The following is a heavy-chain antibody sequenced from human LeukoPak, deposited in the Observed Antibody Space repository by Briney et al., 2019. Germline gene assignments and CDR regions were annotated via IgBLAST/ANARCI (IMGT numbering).Heavy chain of an antibody. CDR1: GFTFSSYS. CDR2: ISSSSSYI. Sequence: GGSLRLSCAASGFTFSSYSMNWVRQAPGKGREWVSSISSSSSYIYYADSVKGRFTISRDNAKNSLYLQMNSLRAEDTAVYYCARDVMATIDYWGQGTLVTVSS. J-gene: IGHJ4*02. V-gene: IGHV3-21*01. CDR3: ARDVMATIDY. D-gene: IGHD5-24*01.